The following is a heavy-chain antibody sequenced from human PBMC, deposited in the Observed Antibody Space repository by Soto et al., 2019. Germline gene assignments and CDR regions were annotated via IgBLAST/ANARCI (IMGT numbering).Heavy chain of an antibody. CDR3: AKEAGDH. V-gene: IGHV1-69*01. Sequence: QMQLVQSGAEVKEPGSSVKISCKTSGGTFNTYALTWVRQAPGQGLEWIGGIIPIFGIKNVAQRFQGRVTMNADESLTTAYREMTSLGSDDTAVYYSAKEAGDHWGQGTLVTVSS. CDR1: GGTFNTYA. D-gene: IGHD6-25*01. J-gene: IGHJ4*02. CDR2: IIPIFGIK.